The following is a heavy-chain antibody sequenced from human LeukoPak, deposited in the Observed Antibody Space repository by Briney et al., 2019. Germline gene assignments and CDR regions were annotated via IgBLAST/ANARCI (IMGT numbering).Heavy chain of an antibody. D-gene: IGHD6-19*01. CDR1: GYTFTGYY. J-gene: IGHJ4*02. V-gene: IGHV1-2*06. CDR3: ARVRLSSSGWYGRGSFDY. CDR2: INPNSGGT. Sequence: ASVKVSCKASGYTFTGYYMHWVRQAPGQGLEWMGRINPNSGGTNYAQKFQGRVTMTRDTSISTVYMELSRLRSDDTAVYYCARVRLSSSGWYGRGSFDYWGQGTLVTVSS.